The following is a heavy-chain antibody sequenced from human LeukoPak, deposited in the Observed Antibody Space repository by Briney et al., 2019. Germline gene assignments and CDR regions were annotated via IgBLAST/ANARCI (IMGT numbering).Heavy chain of an antibody. CDR3: ARHYNGDVYYFGF. CDR2: FYYSGTS. J-gene: IGHJ4*02. CDR1: GGSISDYY. V-gene: IGHV4-59*08. Sequence: SETLSLTCTVSGGSISDYYWSWLRQPPGKGLEWIGYFYYSGTSRYNPSLKSRVTLSADTSENQFSLKLTSVTAADTAVYYCARHYNGDVYYFGFWGQGTLVTVSS. D-gene: IGHD2-8*01.